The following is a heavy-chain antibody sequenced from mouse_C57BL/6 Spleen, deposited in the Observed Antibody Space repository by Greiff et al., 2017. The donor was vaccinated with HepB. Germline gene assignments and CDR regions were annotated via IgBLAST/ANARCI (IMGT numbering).Heavy chain of an antibody. CDR3: ARSITTVVATDY. J-gene: IGHJ2*01. Sequence: SGPVLVKPGASVKMSCKASGYTFTDYYMNWVKQSHGKSLEWIGVINPYNGGTSYNQKFKGKATLTGDKSSSTAYMELNSLTSEDSAVYYCARSITTVVATDYWGQGTTLTVSS. CDR1: GYTFTDYY. CDR2: INPYNGGT. D-gene: IGHD1-1*01. V-gene: IGHV1-19*01.